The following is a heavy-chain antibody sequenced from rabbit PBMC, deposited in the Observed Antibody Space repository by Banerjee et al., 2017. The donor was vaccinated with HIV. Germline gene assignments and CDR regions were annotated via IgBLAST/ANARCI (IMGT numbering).Heavy chain of an antibody. CDR1: GFSFSSGYD. CDR3: ARGDGSSGWGCGL. V-gene: IGHV1S45*01. J-gene: IGHJ6*01. Sequence: QQQLVESGGDLVKPEGSLTLTCTASGFSFSSGYDMCWVRQAPGKGLEWIGCIWIGNSASTYYASWAKGRFTISRTSSTTVTLQMTSLTAADTATYFCARGDGSSGWGCGLWGPGTLVTVS. D-gene: IGHD4-1*01. CDR2: IWIGNSAST.